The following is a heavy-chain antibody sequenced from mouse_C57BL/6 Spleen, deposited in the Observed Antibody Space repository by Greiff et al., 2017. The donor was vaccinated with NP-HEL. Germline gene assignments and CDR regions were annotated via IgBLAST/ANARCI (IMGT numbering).Heavy chain of an antibody. Sequence: EVNVVESGGGLVKPGGSLKLSCAASGFTFSDYGMHWVRQAPEKGLEWVAYISSGSSTIYYADTVKGRFTISRDNAKNTLFLQMTSLRSEDTAMYYCARGTYYSNPAWFAYWGQGTLVTVSA. D-gene: IGHD2-5*01. CDR1: GFTFSDYG. CDR2: ISSGSSTI. CDR3: ARGTYYSNPAWFAY. V-gene: IGHV5-17*01. J-gene: IGHJ3*01.